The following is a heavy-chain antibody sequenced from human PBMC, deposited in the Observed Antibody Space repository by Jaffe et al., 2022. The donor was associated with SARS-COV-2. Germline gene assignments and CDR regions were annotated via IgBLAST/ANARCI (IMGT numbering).Heavy chain of an antibody. CDR1: GFTFSSYA. CDR2: ISYDGSNK. CDR3: ARDRRLTHYGMDV. J-gene: IGHJ6*02. D-gene: IGHD3-16*01. Sequence: QVQLVESGGGVVQPGRSLRLSCAASGFTFSSYAMHWVRQAPGKGLEWVAVISYDGSNKYYADSVKGRFTISRDNSKNTLYLQMNSLRAEDTAVYYCARDRRLTHYGMDVWGQGTTVTVSS. V-gene: IGHV3-30-3*01.